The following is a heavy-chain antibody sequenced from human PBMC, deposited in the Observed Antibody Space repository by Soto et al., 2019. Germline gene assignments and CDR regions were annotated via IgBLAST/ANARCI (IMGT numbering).Heavy chain of an antibody. D-gene: IGHD2-21*02. V-gene: IGHV3-15*01. CDR1: GFTFSNAW. J-gene: IGHJ4*02. Sequence: PGGSLRLSCAASGFTFSNAWMSWVRQAPGKGLEWVGRIKSKTDGGTTDYAAPVKGRFTISRDDSKNTLYLQMNSLKTEDTAVYYCTPDGVVVVTASFDYWGQGTLVTVSS. CDR2: IKSKTDGGTT. CDR3: TPDGVVVVTASFDY.